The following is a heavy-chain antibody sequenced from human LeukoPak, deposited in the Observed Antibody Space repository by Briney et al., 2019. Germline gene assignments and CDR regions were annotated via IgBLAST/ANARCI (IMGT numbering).Heavy chain of an antibody. Sequence: SETLSLTCTVSGGSISNSRYYWGWIRQPPGKGLEWIGSIYYSGSTYCNPSLRSRVTISVDTSKNQFSLQLNSVTAADTAVYYCARAEAIPFDYWGQGTLVTVSS. CDR3: ARAEAIPFDY. V-gene: IGHV4-39*07. D-gene: IGHD2-2*02. CDR2: IYYSGST. J-gene: IGHJ4*02. CDR1: GGSISNSRYY.